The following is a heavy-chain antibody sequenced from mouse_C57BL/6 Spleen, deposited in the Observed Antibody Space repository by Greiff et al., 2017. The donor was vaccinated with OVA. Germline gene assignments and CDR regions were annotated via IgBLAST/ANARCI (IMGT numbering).Heavy chain of an antibody. J-gene: IGHJ2*01. CDR1: GYSITSGYY. CDR3: VREGYDYELGY. CDR2: ISYGGST. Sequence: EVKLLESGPGLVKPSQSLSLTCSVTGYSITSGYYWNWIRQFPGNKLEWMGYISYGGSTNYNPSLKNRISITRETSQNQSFLKLNSVTTEVTATYYGVREGYDYELGYWGQGTTLTVSA. D-gene: IGHD2-4*01. V-gene: IGHV3-6*01.